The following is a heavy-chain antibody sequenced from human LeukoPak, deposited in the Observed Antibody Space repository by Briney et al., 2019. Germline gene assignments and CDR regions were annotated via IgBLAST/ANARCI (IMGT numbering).Heavy chain of an antibody. J-gene: IGHJ1*01. V-gene: IGHV3-48*01. CDR2: ISSSSSTI. CDR1: GFTFSSYS. CDR3: ASHTTVVTPNAEYFQH. D-gene: IGHD4-23*01. Sequence: GGSLRLSCAASGFTFSSYSMNWVRQAPGKGLEWVSYISSSSSTIYYADSVKGRFTISRDNAKNSLYLQMNSLRAEDTAVYYCASHTTVVTPNAEYFQHWGQGTLVTVSS.